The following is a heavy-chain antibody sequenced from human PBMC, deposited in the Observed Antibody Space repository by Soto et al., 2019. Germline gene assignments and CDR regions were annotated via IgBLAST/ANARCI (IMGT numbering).Heavy chain of an antibody. CDR2: ISYDGSNK. J-gene: IGHJ4*02. V-gene: IGHV3-30*18. D-gene: IGHD3-3*01. CDR3: AKDSFTYYDFWSGYNSYYFDY. Sequence: GGSLRLSCAASGFTFSSYGMHWVRQAPGKGLEWVAVISYDGSNKYYADYVKGRFTISRDNSKKTLYLQMNSIRAEDLSLYYCAKDSFTYYDFWSGYNSYYFDYWGQGT. CDR1: GFTFSSYG.